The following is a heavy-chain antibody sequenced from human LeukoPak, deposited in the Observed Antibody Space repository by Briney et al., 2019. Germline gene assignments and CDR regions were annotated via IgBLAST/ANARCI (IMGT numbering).Heavy chain of an antibody. J-gene: IGHJ3*02. CDR3: ARDQNEGAMDAFDI. D-gene: IGHD2-2*01. V-gene: IGHV4-34*01. Sequence: SETLSLTCAVYGGSFSGYYWSWIRQPPGKGLEWIGEINHSRSTNYNPSLKSRVTMSVDTSKNQFSLKLSSVTAADTAVYYCARDQNEGAMDAFDIWGQGTMVTVSS. CDR1: GGSFSGYY. CDR2: INHSRST.